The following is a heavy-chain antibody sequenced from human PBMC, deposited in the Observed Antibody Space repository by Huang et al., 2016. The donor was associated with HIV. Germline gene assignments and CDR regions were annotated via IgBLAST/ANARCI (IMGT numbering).Heavy chain of an antibody. CDR1: GFSLTSGVG. CDR2: IYYNDDK. J-gene: IGHJ3*01. CDR3: AHTGFHKGWFYDYSFDV. D-gene: IGHD3-3*01. V-gene: IGHV2-5*01. Sequence: QITLKESGPTLVKPTQTLTLTCTFSGFSLTSGVGVGWIRPPPGKALAWLALIYYNDDKTYSPALKSRLTISKDTAKNQVVLTLTNMDPVDTATDYCAHTGFHKGWFYDYSFDVWGQGTMVTVSS.